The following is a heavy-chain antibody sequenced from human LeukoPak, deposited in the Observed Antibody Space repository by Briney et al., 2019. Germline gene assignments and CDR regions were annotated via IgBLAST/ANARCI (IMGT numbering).Heavy chain of an antibody. CDR1: GFTFGSYA. CDR2: IIGSGCIT. CDR3: TTDWYCTNGVCYNAY. J-gene: IGHJ4*02. V-gene: IGHV3-23*01. D-gene: IGHD2-8*01. Sequence: QTGGSLRLSCAASGFTFGSYAMSWVRQAPGKGLEWVSGIIGSGCITYYAHSVNGLFTLSTDTSNNTLYLQMNSLKTEDTAVYYCTTDWYCTNGVCYNAYWGQGPLVTVSS.